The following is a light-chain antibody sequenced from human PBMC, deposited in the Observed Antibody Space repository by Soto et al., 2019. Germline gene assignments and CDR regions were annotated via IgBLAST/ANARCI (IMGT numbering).Light chain of an antibody. J-gene: IGLJ1*01. CDR3: CSYAGSYV. CDR1: SSDVGSYNL. V-gene: IGLV2-23*02. Sequence: QSVLTQPASVSGSPGQSITISCTGTSSDVGSYNLVSWYQQHPGKAPKLMIYEVNERPSGVSNRFSGSKSGNTASLTISGLKAEDEADYYCCSYAGSYVFGTGTKVTVL. CDR2: EVN.